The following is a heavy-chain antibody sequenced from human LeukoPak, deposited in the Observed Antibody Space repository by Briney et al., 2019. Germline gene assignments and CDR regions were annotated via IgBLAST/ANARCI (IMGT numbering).Heavy chain of an antibody. J-gene: IGHJ4*02. V-gene: IGHV3-53*01. Sequence: GGSLRLSCAASGFTVSSNYMSWVRQAPGKGLEWVSVIYSGGSTYYADSVKGRFTISRDNSKNTLYLQMNSLRAEDTAVCYCAREYFDWLSGPYFDYWGQGTLVTVSS. CDR2: IYSGGST. CDR1: GFTVSSNY. CDR3: AREYFDWLSGPYFDY. D-gene: IGHD3-9*01.